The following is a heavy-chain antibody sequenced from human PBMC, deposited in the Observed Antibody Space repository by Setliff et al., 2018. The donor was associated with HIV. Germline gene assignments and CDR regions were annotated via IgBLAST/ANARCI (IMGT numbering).Heavy chain of an antibody. CDR1: GGSVSSGGYC. CDR2: IYYSGST. D-gene: IGHD2-21*01. Sequence: SQTLSLTCAVPGGSVSSGGYCWSWIRQHPGRGLEWIGHIYYSGSTYDNPSLKSRFSISIDTSKNRFSLEVASVTAADTAVYYCARGAYPREFYFDSWGQGMLVTVSS. V-gene: IGHV4-31*02. J-gene: IGHJ4*02. CDR3: ARGAYPREFYFDS.